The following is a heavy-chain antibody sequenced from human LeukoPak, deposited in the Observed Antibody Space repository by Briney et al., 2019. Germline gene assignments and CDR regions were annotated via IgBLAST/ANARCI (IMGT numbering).Heavy chain of an antibody. J-gene: IGHJ4*02. CDR2: IYSDNT. D-gene: IGHD3-10*01. V-gene: IGHV3-53*01. CDR1: GFTVSSNS. CDR3: AKDHLLQWFGESYHFDH. Sequence: GGSLRLSCAGSGFTVSSNSMSWVRQAPGKGLEWVSFIYSDNTYYADSVKGRFTISRDNSKNTLYLQMNSLRAEDTAVYYCAKDHLLQWFGESYHFDHWGQGTLVTVSS.